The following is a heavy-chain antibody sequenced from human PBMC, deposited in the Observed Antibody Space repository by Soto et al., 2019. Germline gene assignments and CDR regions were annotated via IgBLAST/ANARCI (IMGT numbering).Heavy chain of an antibody. D-gene: IGHD6-13*01. Sequence: ASVKVSCEASGYTFTSYYMHWVLQAPGQGLEWMGIINPSGGSTSYAQKFQGRVTMTRDTSTSTVYMELSSLRSEDTAVYYCARDSIAAAGDYYYYGMDVWGQGTTVTVSS. J-gene: IGHJ6*02. CDR3: ARDSIAAAGDYYYYGMDV. CDR2: INPSGGST. CDR1: GYTFTSYY. V-gene: IGHV1-46*01.